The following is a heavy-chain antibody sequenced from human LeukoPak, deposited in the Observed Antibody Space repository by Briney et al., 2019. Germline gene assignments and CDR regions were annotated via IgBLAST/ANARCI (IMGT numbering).Heavy chain of an antibody. V-gene: IGHV4-61*08. J-gene: IGHJ4*02. D-gene: IGHD1-26*01. CDR3: ARDPEWEVTLDH. CDR2: IYTSGST. CDR1: GVSIRSSGDY. Sequence: KPSETLSLTCSVSGVSIRSSGDYWSWIRQPPGKGLEWIGYIYTSGSTNYNPSLKSRVTISVDTSKNQFSLKLSSVTAADTAVYYCARDPEWEVTLDHWGQGTLVTVSS.